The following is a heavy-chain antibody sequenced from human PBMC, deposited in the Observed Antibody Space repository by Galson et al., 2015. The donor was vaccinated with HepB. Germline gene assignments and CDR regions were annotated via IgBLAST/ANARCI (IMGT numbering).Heavy chain of an antibody. CDR1: GGIFSSYA. CDR3: ARGTAVTTFHYYGMDV. Sequence: SVKVSCKASGGIFSSYAISWVRQAPGQGLEWMGATIPIFGTANYAQRFKGRVTITADESTSTAYMELSSLRSEDTAVYYCARGTAVTTFHYYGMDVWGQGTTVTVSS. V-gene: IGHV1-69*13. CDR2: TIPIFGTA. D-gene: IGHD4-17*01. J-gene: IGHJ6*02.